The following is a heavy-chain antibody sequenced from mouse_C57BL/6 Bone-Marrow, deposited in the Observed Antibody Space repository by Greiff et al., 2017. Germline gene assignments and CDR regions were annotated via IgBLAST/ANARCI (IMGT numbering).Heavy chain of an antibody. V-gene: IGHV1-81*01. D-gene: IGHD1-1*01. Sequence: VQLQQSGAELARPGASVKLSCKASGYTFTSYGISWVKQSTGQGLEWIGEIYPRSGNTYYNEKFKGKATLTADKSSSTAYMELRSLTSEDSAVYFCARGEIYYYGSLYYFDYWGQGTTLTVSS. J-gene: IGHJ2*01. CDR3: ARGEIYYYGSLYYFDY. CDR1: GYTFTSYG. CDR2: IYPRSGNT.